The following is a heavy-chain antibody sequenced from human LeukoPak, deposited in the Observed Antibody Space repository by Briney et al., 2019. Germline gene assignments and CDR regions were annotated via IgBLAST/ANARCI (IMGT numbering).Heavy chain of an antibody. CDR1: GFTFSDYY. CDR3: ARVWGSGGDYFDY. Sequence: GGSLRLSCGASGFTFSDYYMSWIRQAPGKGLEWVSYISSSSSYTNYADSVKGRFTISRDNAKNSLYLQMNSLRAEDTAVYYCARVWGSGGDYFDYWGQGTLVTVSS. CDR2: ISSSSSYT. J-gene: IGHJ4*02. D-gene: IGHD2-15*01. V-gene: IGHV3-11*05.